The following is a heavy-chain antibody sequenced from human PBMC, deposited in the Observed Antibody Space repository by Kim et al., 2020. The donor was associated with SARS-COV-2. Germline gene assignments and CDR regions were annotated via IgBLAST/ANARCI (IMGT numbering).Heavy chain of an antibody. D-gene: IGHD6-19*01. CDR3: AKDQGAVAAHSAFDI. J-gene: IGHJ3*02. V-gene: IGHV3-30*18. Sequence: GGSLRLSCAASGFTFSSYGMHWVRQAPGKGLEWVAVISYDGSNKYYADSVKGRFTISRDNSKNTLYLQMNSLRAEDTAVYYCAKDQGAVAAHSAFDIWG. CDR1: GFTFSSYG. CDR2: ISYDGSNK.